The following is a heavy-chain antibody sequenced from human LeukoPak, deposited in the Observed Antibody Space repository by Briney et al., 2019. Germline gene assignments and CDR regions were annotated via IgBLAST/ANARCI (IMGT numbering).Heavy chain of an antibody. CDR3: ARFRSSGWYRWYYYMDV. CDR2: IYYSGST. Sequence: SETLSLTCTVSGGSISSRYWSWIRQPPGKGLEWIGYIYYSGSTNYNPSLKSRVTISVDTSKNQFSLKLSSVTAADTAVYYCARFRSSGWYRWYYYMDVWGKGTTVTVSS. V-gene: IGHV4-59*11. J-gene: IGHJ6*03. D-gene: IGHD6-19*01. CDR1: GGSISSRY.